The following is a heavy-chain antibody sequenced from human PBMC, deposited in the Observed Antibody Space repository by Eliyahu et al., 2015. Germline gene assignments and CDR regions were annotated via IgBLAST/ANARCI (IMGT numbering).Heavy chain of an antibody. Sequence: QVQLQQWGAGLLKPSETLSLTCAVYGGSFSGXYWXWIRQPPGKGLEWIGEINHSGSTNYNPSLKSRVTISVDTSKNQFSLKLSSVTAADTAVYYCARGIRFLEWFSYYYYMDVWGKGTTVTVSS. CDR2: INHSGST. D-gene: IGHD3-3*01. J-gene: IGHJ6*03. V-gene: IGHV4-34*01. CDR1: GGSFSGXY. CDR3: ARGIRFLEWFSYYYYMDV.